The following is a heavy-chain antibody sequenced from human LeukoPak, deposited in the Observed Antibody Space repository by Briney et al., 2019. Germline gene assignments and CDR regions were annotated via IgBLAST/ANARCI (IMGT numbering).Heavy chain of an antibody. V-gene: IGHV3-48*01. D-gene: IGHD4-17*01. CDR2: NRSSRSSI. J-gene: IGHJ1*01. CDR1: VFTFICSS. CDR3: AKEEQLFDYGDALPEYFQH. Sequence: GESLLLCCAVSVFTFICSSVKRVPWATGKGLEWVPSNRSSRSSIYYADSVKGRLTISRDNSKNTLYLQMNRLRAEDTGVYYCAKEEQLFDYGDALPEYFQHWGQGTLVTVSS.